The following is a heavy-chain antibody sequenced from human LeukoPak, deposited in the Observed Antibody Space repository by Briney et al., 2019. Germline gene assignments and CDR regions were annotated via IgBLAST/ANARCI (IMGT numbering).Heavy chain of an antibody. CDR2: ISYDGSSK. J-gene: IGHJ4*02. CDR3: AAGANADY. D-gene: IGHD1-26*01. V-gene: IGHV3-30*03. CDR1: GFTFSSSS. Sequence: GRSLRLSCAASGFTFSSSSMYWVRQAPGKGLKWVAVISYDGSSKYYADSVKGRFTISRDNSKNTLYLQMNGLRAEDTAVYYCAAGANADYWGQGTLVTVSS.